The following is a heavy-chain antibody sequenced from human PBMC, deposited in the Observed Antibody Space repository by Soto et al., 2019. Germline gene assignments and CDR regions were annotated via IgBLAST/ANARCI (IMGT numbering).Heavy chain of an antibody. V-gene: IGHV4-59*07. CDR2: IYYSGST. D-gene: IGHD3-16*01. CDR1: GGSISSYY. J-gene: IGHJ6*02. Sequence: SDTLSLTCTVSGGSISSYYWSWIRQPPGKGLEWIGYIYYSGSTNYNPSLKSRVTISVDTSKNQFSLKLSSVTAADTAVYYCATGGNSDYYYYGMDVWGQGTTVTVS. CDR3: ATGGNSDYYYYGMDV.